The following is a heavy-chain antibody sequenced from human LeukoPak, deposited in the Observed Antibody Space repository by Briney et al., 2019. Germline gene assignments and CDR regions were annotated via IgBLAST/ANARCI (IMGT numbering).Heavy chain of an antibody. Sequence: GGSLGLSCAASGFTLSGYSMNWVRQSPGKGLEWVSSISSISNHIYYADSVKGRFAISRDNAKNLVYLQMNSLRTEDTAIYYCAREGSTSWFWYFDCWGQGTLVTVSS. CDR1: GFTLSGYS. J-gene: IGHJ4*02. V-gene: IGHV3-21*01. D-gene: IGHD6-13*01. CDR2: ISSISNHI. CDR3: AREGSTSWFWYFDC.